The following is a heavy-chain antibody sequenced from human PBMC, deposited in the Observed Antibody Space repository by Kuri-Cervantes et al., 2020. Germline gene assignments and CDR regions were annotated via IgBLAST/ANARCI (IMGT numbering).Heavy chain of an antibody. V-gene: IGHV3-30*18. CDR2: ISYDGSNK. J-gene: IGHJ4*02. D-gene: IGHD2-2*01. CDR1: GFTFSSYG. CDR3: AKNGINGRYCSSTSCRYYFDY. Sequence: GESLKISCAASGFTFSSYGMHWVRQAPGKGLEWVAVISYDGSNKYYADSVKGRFTISRDNSKNTLYLQMNSLRAEDTAVYYCAKNGINGRYCSSTSCRYYFDYRGQGTLVTVSS.